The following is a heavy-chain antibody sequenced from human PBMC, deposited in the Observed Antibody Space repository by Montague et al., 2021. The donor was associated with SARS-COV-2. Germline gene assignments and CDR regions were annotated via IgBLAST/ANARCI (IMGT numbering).Heavy chain of an antibody. CDR1: GGSFSGYY. J-gene: IGHJ4*02. CDR3: AKVAESTYYDFWSGYLRFYYFDY. Sequence: SETLSLTCAVYGGSFSGYYWSWIRQPPGKGLEWIGEINHSGSTNYNPSLKSRVTISVDTSKNQFSLKLSSVTAADTAVYYCAKVAESTYYDFWSGYLRFYYFDYWGQGTPVTVSS. V-gene: IGHV4-34*01. D-gene: IGHD3-3*01. CDR2: INHSGST.